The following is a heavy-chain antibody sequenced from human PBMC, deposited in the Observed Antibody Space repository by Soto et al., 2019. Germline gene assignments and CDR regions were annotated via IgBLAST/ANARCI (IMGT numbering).Heavy chain of an antibody. CDR2: IYYSGTT. Sequence: QVQLQESGPGLVKPSDTLSLTCAVSGYSISSSNWWCWLRQPPGKGLEWIGYIYYSGTTYYNPSLKRLVTISVDTSKNQFTLKLTSVTAVDTAVYYCARREIQGPIDYWGQVTLLTVSS. D-gene: IGHD1-26*01. V-gene: IGHV4-28*01. J-gene: IGHJ4*02. CDR3: ARREIQGPIDY. CDR1: GYSISSSNW.